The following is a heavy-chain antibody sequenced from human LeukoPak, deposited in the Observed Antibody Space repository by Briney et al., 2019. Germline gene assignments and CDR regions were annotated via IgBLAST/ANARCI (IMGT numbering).Heavy chain of an antibody. CDR2: IYSGGNT. V-gene: IGHV3-53*01. CDR3: TTAPSSSWPPGDY. D-gene: IGHD6-13*01. CDR1: GFTVSINS. Sequence: GGSLRLSCTVSGFTVSINSMSWVRQAPGKGLEWVSFIYSGGNTHYSDSVKGRFTISRDNSKNTLYLQMNSLKTEDTAVYYCTTAPSSSWPPGDYWGQGTLVTVSS. J-gene: IGHJ4*02.